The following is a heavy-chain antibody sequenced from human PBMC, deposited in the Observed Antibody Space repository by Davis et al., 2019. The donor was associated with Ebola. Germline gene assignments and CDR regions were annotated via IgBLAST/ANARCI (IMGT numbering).Heavy chain of an antibody. V-gene: IGHV1-3*01. CDR3: ARGNYYYDSSGFYPVVDY. CDR1: QYTSTSYA. CDR2: SKPGNGHT. J-gene: IGHJ4*02. Sequence: ASVKVSCKASQYTSTSYATHWVREAPGRRLEWMGWSKPGNGHTQYSQNFKGRLTITRDISSNTDSMELSSLRSEDKATYYCARGNYYYDSSGFYPVVDYWGQGALVTVSS. D-gene: IGHD3-22*01.